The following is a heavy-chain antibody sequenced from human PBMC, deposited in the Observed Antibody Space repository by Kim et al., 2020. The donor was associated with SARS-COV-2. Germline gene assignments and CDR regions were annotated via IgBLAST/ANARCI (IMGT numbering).Heavy chain of an antibody. V-gene: IGHV3-49*04. CDR2: LRSKASGGTI. Sequence: GGSLRLSCTASGFTFGDYPMNWVRQSPGKGLEWLGFLRSKASGGTIEYAASVKGRFTISIDDSETIAYLHMNTLKMEDTAVYYCVRGGGGGDNWYYWGQGTLVTVTS. CDR1: GFTFGDYP. D-gene: IGHD1-1*01. CDR3: VRGGGGGDNWYY. J-gene: IGHJ4*02.